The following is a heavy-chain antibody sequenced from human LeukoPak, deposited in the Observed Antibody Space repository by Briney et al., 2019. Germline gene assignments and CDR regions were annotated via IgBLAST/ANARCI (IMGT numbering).Heavy chain of an antibody. CDR2: IIPIFGTV. D-gene: IGHD6-13*01. CDR3: ARGQQLVGNYYYYGMDA. V-gene: IGHV1-69*01. CDR1: GGTFSRYA. Sequence: PEASVKVSCKASGGTFSRYAISWVRQAPGQGLEWMGGIIPIFGTVHYAQTFQGRVTITADESTNTAYMELTSLRSDDTALYYCARGQQLVGNYYYYGMDAWGQGTTVTVSS. J-gene: IGHJ6*02.